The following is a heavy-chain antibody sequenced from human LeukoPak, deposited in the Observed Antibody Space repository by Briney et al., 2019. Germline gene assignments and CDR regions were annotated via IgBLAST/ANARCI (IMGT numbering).Heavy chain of an antibody. CDR3: ATYGATSSYYYHFYMDV. Sequence: PSETLSLTCAVYGGSFSGYYWGWIRQPPGKGLEWIGSIYHSGSTYDNPSLKSRVTMSVDTSKNQFSLRLSSVTAADTAVYYCATYGATSSYYYHFYMDVWGKGTTVTVSS. CDR2: IYHSGST. CDR1: GGSFSGYY. D-gene: IGHD4/OR15-4a*01. J-gene: IGHJ6*03. V-gene: IGHV4-38-2*01.